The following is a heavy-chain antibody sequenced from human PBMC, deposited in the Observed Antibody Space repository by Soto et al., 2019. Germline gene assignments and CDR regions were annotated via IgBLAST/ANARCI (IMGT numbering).Heavy chain of an antibody. V-gene: IGHV4-4*02. CDR2: IYHSGST. J-gene: IGHJ6*02. Sequence: TLSLTCAVSGRSISSSNWWSCVRQPPGKGLEWIGEIYHSGSTNYNPSLKSRVTISVDKSKNQFSLKLSSVTAADTAVYYCARGDYGSGSYSTDVWGQGTTVTVSS. CDR3: ARGDYGSGSYSTDV. D-gene: IGHD3-10*01. CDR1: GRSISSSNW.